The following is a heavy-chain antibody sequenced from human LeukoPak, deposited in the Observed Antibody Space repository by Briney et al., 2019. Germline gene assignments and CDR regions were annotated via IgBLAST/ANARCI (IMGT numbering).Heavy chain of an antibody. CDR3: AKDRLYSSSWYVGAIDY. CDR1: GVIVRSNY. CDR2: LYHGGST. Sequence: GGSLRLSCVGSGVIVRSNYMTWVRQAPGKGLEWVSILYHGGSTYYTDSVKGRFTISRDNSKNTLYLQMNSLRAEDTAVYYCAKDRLYSSSWYVGAIDYWGQGTLVTVSS. J-gene: IGHJ4*02. V-gene: IGHV3-66*01. D-gene: IGHD6-13*01.